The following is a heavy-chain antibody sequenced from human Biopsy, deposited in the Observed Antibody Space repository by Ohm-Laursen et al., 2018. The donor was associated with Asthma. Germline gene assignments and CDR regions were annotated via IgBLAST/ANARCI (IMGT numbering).Heavy chain of an antibody. Sequence: SLRVACPAYGCVYSQYGMHRVREGVGKGREWVDLVSHDGHNKYYEDSVTGRFTISRDKYRNRLYLQINSLTVEDSAVYFCARQSGQEYGDSIPFDSWGQGTKVAVSS. CDR3: ARQSGQEYGDSIPFDS. V-gene: IGHV3-30*03. D-gene: IGHD3-22*01. CDR1: GCVYSQYG. CDR2: VSHDGHNK. J-gene: IGHJ3*01.